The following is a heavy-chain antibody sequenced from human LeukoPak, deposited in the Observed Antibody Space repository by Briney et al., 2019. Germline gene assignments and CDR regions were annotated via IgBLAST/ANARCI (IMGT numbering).Heavy chain of an antibody. Sequence: ASVKVSCKASGGTFSSYAISWVRQAPGQGLEWMGGIIPIFGTANYAQKFQGRVTITADTSTSTAYMELSSLRSEDTAVYYCARDPSLDAFDIWGQGTMVTVSS. J-gene: IGHJ3*02. CDR3: ARDPSLDAFDI. CDR2: IIPIFGTA. CDR1: GGTFSSYA. D-gene: IGHD6-6*01. V-gene: IGHV1-69*06.